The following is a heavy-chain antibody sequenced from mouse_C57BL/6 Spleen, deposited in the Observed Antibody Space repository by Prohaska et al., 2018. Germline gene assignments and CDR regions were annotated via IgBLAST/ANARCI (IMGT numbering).Heavy chain of an antibody. CDR2: ISYDGSN. D-gene: IGHD4-1*02. Sequence: DVQLQESGPGLVKPSQSLSLTCSVTGYSITSGYYWNWIRQFPGNKLEWMGYISYDGSNNYNPSLKNRISITRDTSKNQFFLKLNSVTTEDTATYYCASTGTGAMDYWGQGTSVTVSS. CDR1: GYSITSGYY. J-gene: IGHJ4*01. CDR3: ASTGTGAMDY. V-gene: IGHV3-6*01.